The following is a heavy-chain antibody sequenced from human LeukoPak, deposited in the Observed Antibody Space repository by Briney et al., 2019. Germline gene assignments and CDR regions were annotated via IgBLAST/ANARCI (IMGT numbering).Heavy chain of an antibody. CDR2: IRYDGSNK. V-gene: IGHV3-30*02. CDR3: AKDAIAAAGTDFDY. J-gene: IGHJ4*02. D-gene: IGHD6-13*01. Sequence: GGSLRLSCAASGFTFSSYGMHWVRQAPGKGLEWVAFIRYDGSNKYYADSVKGRFTISRDNSKNTLYLQMNSLRAEDTAVYYCAKDAIAAAGTDFDYWGQGTLVTVSS. CDR1: GFTFSSYG.